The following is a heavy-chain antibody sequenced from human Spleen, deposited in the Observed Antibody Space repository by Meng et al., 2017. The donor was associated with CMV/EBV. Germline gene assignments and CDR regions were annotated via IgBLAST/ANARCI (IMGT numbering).Heavy chain of an antibody. CDR2: IYYNGYT. CDR3: ARHLRGYSWPKSD. Sequence: SETLSLTCTVSGGSISSSNYYWDWIRQTPGKGLEWIGTIYYNGYTYYSPSLKSRVTISVDTSKNQFSLRLNSVTATDTAVYYCARHLRGYSWPKSDWGQGTLVTVSS. CDR1: GGSISSSNYY. J-gene: IGHJ4*02. D-gene: IGHD5-18*01. V-gene: IGHV4-39*01.